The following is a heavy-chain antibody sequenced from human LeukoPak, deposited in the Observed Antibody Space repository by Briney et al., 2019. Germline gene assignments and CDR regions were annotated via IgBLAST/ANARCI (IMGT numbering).Heavy chain of an antibody. CDR2: ISGSGGST. D-gene: IGHD3-22*01. V-gene: IGHV3-23*01. J-gene: IGHJ6*03. Sequence: PGGSLRLSCAASGFTFSSYAMSWVRQAPGKGLEWVSGISGSGGSTYYADSVKGRFTISRDNSKNTLYLQMKSLRAEDTAVYYCAKSGLVVRFYYYMDVWGKGTTVTVSS. CDR3: AKSGLVVRFYYYMDV. CDR1: GFTFSSYA.